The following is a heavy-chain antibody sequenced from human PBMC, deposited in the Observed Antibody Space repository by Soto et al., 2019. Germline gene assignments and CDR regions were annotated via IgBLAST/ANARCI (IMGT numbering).Heavy chain of an antibody. CDR1: GFTFSSYS. CDR2: ISSSSSYI. J-gene: IGHJ3*02. D-gene: IGHD3-9*01. V-gene: IGHV3-21*01. Sequence: GGSLRLSCAASGFTFSSYSMYWVRQAPGKXLEWVSSISSSSSYIYYADSVKGRFTISRDNAKNSLYLQMNSLRAEDTAVYYCARVPKDPYYDILTGYYKRADPFDIWGQGTMVTVSS. CDR3: ARVPKDPYYDILTGYYKRADPFDI.